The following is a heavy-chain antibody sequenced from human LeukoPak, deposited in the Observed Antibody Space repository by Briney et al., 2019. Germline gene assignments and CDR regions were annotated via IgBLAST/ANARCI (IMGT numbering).Heavy chain of an antibody. CDR2: IYYSGST. D-gene: IGHD5-12*01. CDR3: ARVPRHSGYDWRGYYYYYVDV. CDR1: GGSISSYY. Sequence: SPSETLSLTCTVSGGSISSYYWSWIRQPPGKGLEWIGYIYYSGSTNYKPSLKSRVTISVDTSKNQFSLKLSSVTAADTAVYYCARVPRHSGYDWRGYYYYYVDVWGKGTTVTVSS. J-gene: IGHJ6*03. V-gene: IGHV4-59*01.